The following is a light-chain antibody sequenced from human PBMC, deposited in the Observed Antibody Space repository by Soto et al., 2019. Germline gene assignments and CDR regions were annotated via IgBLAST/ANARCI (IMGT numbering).Light chain of an antibody. Sequence: SYELTQPPSVSVAPGQTASISCGGNNIGSRSVHWYQQKPGQAPVLVVYDDRDRPSGIPERFAGSNSGNTATLTISRVEAGDEADYYCQVWDSISDHYVFGTGTRSPS. J-gene: IGLJ1*01. CDR1: NIGSRS. CDR3: QVWDSISDHYV. CDR2: DDR. V-gene: IGLV3-21*02.